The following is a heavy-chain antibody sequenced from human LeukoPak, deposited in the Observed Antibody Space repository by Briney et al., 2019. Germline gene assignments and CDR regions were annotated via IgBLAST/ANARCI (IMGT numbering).Heavy chain of an antibody. CDR3: ARARGYSGYGYWYFDP. D-gene: IGHD5-12*01. J-gene: IGHJ2*01. CDR1: GGSISSYY. CDR2: IYYSGST. V-gene: IGHV4-59*01. Sequence: SETLSLTCTVSGGSISSYYWSWIRQPPGKGLEWIGYIYYSGSTNYNPSLKSRVTISVDTSKNQFSLKLSSVTAADTAVYYCARARGYSGYGYWYFDPWGRGTLVTVSS.